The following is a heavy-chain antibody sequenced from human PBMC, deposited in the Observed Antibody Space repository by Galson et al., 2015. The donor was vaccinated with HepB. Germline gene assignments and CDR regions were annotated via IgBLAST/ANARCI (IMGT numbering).Heavy chain of an antibody. D-gene: IGHD1-7*01. J-gene: IGHJ5*02. Sequence: SVKVSCKASGGTFSSYAISWVRQAPGQGLEWMGGIIPIFGTANYAQKFQGRVTITADESTSTAYMELSSLRSEDTAVYYCARSDFITGTTNWFDPWGQGTLVTVSS. CDR2: IIPIFGTA. V-gene: IGHV1-69*13. CDR3: ARSDFITGTTNWFDP. CDR1: GGTFSSYA.